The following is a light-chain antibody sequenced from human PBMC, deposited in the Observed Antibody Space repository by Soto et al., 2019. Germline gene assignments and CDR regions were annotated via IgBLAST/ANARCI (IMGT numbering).Light chain of an antibody. V-gene: IGKV1-39*01. CDR2: GAS. Sequence: DIQMTQSPSTLSASVGDRVTITCRAGQTISTYLNWYQQKPGKAPKLLIYGASSLQSGVPSRFSGSGSGTDFTLTISSLQPEDFGTYYCQQSFSTPRTFGQGTKVDIK. CDR1: QTISTY. J-gene: IGKJ1*01. CDR3: QQSFSTPRT.